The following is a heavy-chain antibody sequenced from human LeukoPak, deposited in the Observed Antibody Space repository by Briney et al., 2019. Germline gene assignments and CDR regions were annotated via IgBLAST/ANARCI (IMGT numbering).Heavy chain of an antibody. J-gene: IGHJ4*02. Sequence: GASVKVSCKASGYTFTSYGISWVRQAPGQGLEWMGRIIPILGIANYAQKFQGRVTITADKSTSTAYMELSSLRSEDTAVYYCARDRRKDLDYWGQGTLVTVSS. CDR3: ARDRRKDLDY. D-gene: IGHD6-6*01. CDR1: GYTFTSYG. CDR2: IIPILGIA. V-gene: IGHV1-69*04.